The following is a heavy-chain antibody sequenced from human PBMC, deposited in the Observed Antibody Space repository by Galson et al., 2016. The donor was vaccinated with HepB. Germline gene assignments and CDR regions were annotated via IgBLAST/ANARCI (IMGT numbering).Heavy chain of an antibody. CDR1: GGSIRTNNFY. CDR3: ARWGIGGVLGKARPRYTRFDP. D-gene: IGHD5-18*01. V-gene: IGHV4-39*01. J-gene: IGHJ5*02. Sequence: SETLSLTCTVSGGSIRTNNFYWVWIRQLPGKGLEWIGSVYHSGNTYYNPSFDSRVTISVDTPKSQFSLRINSVTAADPAVYYWARWGIGGVLGKARPRYTRFDPWGQGALVTVSS. CDR2: VYHSGNT.